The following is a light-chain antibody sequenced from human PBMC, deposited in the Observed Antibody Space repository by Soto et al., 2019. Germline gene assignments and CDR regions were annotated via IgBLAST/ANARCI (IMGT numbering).Light chain of an antibody. CDR2: KAS. CDR3: QHYNSYPLT. CDR1: QTIKSW. V-gene: IGKV1-5*03. J-gene: IGKJ4*01. Sequence: DIQMTQSPSTLSAFVGDRVTITCRASQTIKSWLAWYQEKPGKAPNLLIYKASSLKSGVPSRFSGSGSGTEFTLTISSLQPDDFATYYCQHYNSYPLTFGGGTKVEI.